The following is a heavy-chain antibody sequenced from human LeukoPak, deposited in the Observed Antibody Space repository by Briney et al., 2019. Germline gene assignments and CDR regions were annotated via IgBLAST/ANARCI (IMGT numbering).Heavy chain of an antibody. CDR2: ISGSGGST. CDR1: GFTFSSYA. Sequence: GGSLRLSCAASGFTFSSYAMSWVRQAPGKGLEWVSAISGSGGSTYYADSVKGRFTISRDNSKNTLYLQMNSLRAEDTAVYYCAKDADSSGWYRWGAFDIWGQGTMVTVSS. D-gene: IGHD6-19*01. V-gene: IGHV3-23*01. CDR3: AKDADSSGWYRWGAFDI. J-gene: IGHJ3*02.